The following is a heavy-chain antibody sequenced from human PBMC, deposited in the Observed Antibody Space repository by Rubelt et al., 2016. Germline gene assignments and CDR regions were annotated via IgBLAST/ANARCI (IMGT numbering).Heavy chain of an antibody. CDR1: GGSISSGGYY. Sequence: QVQLQESGPGLVKPSQTLSLTCTVSGGSISSGGYYWSWIRQHPGKGLEWIGYIYYSGSTSYNRSVMGQVAISVDTINKQFALNLGHGTAADTAVYYCARERSWRTTEAFDVSDIWGQGTVVTVSS. V-gene: IGHV4-31*01. D-gene: IGHD3-3*01. J-gene: IGHJ3*02. CDR2: IYYSGST. CDR3: ARERSWRTTEAFDVSDI.